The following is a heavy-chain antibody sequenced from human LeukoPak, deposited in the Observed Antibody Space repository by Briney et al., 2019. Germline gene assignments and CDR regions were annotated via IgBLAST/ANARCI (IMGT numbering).Heavy chain of an antibody. CDR3: ARMGGYSGYATH. J-gene: IGHJ4*02. D-gene: IGHD5-12*01. V-gene: IGHV4-59*08. CDR1: GGSISTYY. CDR2: IHYSGTA. Sequence: SETLSLTCTVSGGSISTYYWSWIRQPPGKGLEWIGYIHYSGTANYNPSLKNRVTISLDTSKNQFSLNLSSVTAADTAVFYCARMGGYSGYATHWGQGTLVTVSS.